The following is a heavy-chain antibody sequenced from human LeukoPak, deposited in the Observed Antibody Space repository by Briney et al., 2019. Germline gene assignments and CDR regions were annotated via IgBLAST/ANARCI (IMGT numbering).Heavy chain of an antibody. CDR2: INHSGST. CDR1: GFTFGDYA. CDR3: ARLRVAVAGNSIDY. Sequence: GSLRLSCTASGFTFGDYAMSWVRQPPGKGLEWIGEINHSGSTNYNPSLKSRVTISVDTSKNQFSLKLSSVTAADTAVYYCARLRVAVAGNSIDYWGQGTLVTVSS. D-gene: IGHD6-19*01. V-gene: IGHV4-34*01. J-gene: IGHJ4*02.